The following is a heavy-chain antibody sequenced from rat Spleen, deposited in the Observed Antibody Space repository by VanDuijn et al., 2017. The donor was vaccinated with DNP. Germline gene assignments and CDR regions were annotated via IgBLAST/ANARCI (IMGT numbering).Heavy chain of an antibody. CDR3: AKGPNYGGWSDYFDY. Sequence: EVKLVESGGGLVQPGRSLKLSCAASGFNFDDYWMAWVRQAPGKGPEWIGEINKDCSTINYTPSLKEKITISRDNVQNTLYLQMSKVGSEDTAIYYCAKGPNYGGWSDYFDYWGQGVMVTVSS. J-gene: IGHJ2*01. D-gene: IGHD1-11*01. CDR1: GFNFDDYW. CDR2: INKDCSTI. V-gene: IGHV4-2*01.